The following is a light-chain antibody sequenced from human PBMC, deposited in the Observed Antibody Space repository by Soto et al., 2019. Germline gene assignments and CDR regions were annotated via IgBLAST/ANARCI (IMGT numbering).Light chain of an antibody. CDR3: QQYATSPIT. V-gene: IGKV3-20*01. J-gene: IGKJ5*01. Sequence: EIMLTQSPGTLSLSPGERATHSCRASQSFSRSFLAWYQQKPGQAPRLLLYGASSRATGIPDRFSGSGSGTDFTLSIASLEPEDFAVYFCQQYATSPITFGQGTRLEIK. CDR2: GAS. CDR1: QSFSRSF.